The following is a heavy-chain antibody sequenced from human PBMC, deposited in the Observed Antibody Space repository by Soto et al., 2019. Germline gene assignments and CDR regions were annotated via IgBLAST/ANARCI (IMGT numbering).Heavy chain of an antibody. V-gene: IGHV3-30-3*01. CDR3: TREVVIPYWYFDL. Sequence: QVQLVESGGGVVQPGNSLRLSCAGSGFTFSSYSIHWVRQPPGKGLEWVTVISSDGNTNFYADSVKGRFTISRDNSKNIVYLQMNSLGAEDTAAYYCTREVVIPYWYFDLWGHGTLVTVSS. CDR1: GFTFSSYS. D-gene: IGHD2-21*01. J-gene: IGHJ2*01. CDR2: ISSDGNTN.